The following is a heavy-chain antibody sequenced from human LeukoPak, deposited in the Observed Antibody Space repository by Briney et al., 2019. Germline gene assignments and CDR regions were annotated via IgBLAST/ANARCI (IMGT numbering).Heavy chain of an antibody. V-gene: IGHV3-23*01. D-gene: IGHD2-2*01. Sequence: QPGGSLRLSCTPSGFTFSSYAMSWVRQAPGKGLEWVSAISGSGGSTYYADSVKGRFTISRDNSKNTLYLQMNSLRAEDTAVYYCAKDKGMECSSTSCYGSLGYWGQGTLVTVSS. CDR1: GFTFSSYA. J-gene: IGHJ4*02. CDR3: AKDKGMECSSTSCYGSLGY. CDR2: ISGSGGST.